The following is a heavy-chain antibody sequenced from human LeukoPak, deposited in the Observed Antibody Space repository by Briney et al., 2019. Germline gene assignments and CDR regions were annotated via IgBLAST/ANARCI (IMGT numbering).Heavy chain of an antibody. V-gene: IGHV4-34*01. CDR3: ARGHVYCSGGSCSYKWFDP. J-gene: IGHJ5*02. CDR2: INHSGST. D-gene: IGHD2-15*01. CDR1: GGSFSGYY. Sequence: TSETLSLTCAVYGGSFSGYYWSWIRQPPGKGLEWIGEINHSGSTNYNPSLKGRVTISVDTSKNQFSLKLSSVTAADTAVYYCARGHVYCSGGSCSYKWFDPWGQGTLVTVSS.